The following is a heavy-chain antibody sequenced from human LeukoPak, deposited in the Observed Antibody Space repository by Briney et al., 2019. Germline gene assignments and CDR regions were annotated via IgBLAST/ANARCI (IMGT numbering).Heavy chain of an antibody. Sequence: ASVKVSCKASGYTFTSYYMHWVRRAPGQGLEWMGIINPSGGSTSYAQKFQGRVTMTRDTSTSTVYMELSSLRSEDTAVYYCARFRLNAGASDYWGQGTLVTVSS. J-gene: IGHJ4*02. V-gene: IGHV1-46*01. CDR3: ARFRLNAGASDY. CDR2: INPSGGST. D-gene: IGHD3-10*01. CDR1: GYTFTSYY.